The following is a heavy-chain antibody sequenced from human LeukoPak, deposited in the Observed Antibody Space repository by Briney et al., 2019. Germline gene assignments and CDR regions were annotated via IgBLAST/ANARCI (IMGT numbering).Heavy chain of an antibody. Sequence: SETLSLTCTVSGGSITSSNYYWGWIRQPPGKGLEWIGSFYYSGSTNYNPSLKSRVTISVDTSKDQFSLKLSSVTAADTAVYYCVYYYGSGSVEYWGQGTLVTVSS. J-gene: IGHJ4*02. V-gene: IGHV4-39*01. CDR2: FYYSGST. CDR1: GGSITSSNYY. CDR3: VYYYGSGSVEY. D-gene: IGHD3-10*01.